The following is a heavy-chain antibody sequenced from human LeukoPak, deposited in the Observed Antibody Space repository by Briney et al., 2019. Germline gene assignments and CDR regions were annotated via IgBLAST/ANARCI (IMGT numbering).Heavy chain of an antibody. CDR1: GYTFTGYY. CDR3: ARESSSWSYYYYGMDV. D-gene: IGHD6-13*01. CDR2: INPNSGGT. J-gene: IGHJ6*02. Sequence: ASVKVSCKASGYTFTGYYMHWVRQAPGQGLEWVGWINPNSGGTNYAQKFQGRVTMTRDTSISTAYMELSRLRSDDTAVYYCARESSSWSYYYYGMDVWGQGTTVTVSS. V-gene: IGHV1-2*02.